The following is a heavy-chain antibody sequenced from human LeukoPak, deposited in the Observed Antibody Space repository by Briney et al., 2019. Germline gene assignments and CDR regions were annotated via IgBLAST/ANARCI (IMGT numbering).Heavy chain of an antibody. Sequence: SETLSLTCTVSGGSISSYYWSWIRQPPGKGLEWIGYIYYSGSTNYNPSLKSRVTISVDTSKNQFSLKLSSVTAADTAVYYSARHISGRRNYYFDYWGQGTLVTVSS. V-gene: IGHV4-59*08. D-gene: IGHD1-26*01. CDR3: ARHISGRRNYYFDY. CDR2: IYYSGST. CDR1: GGSISSYY. J-gene: IGHJ4*02.